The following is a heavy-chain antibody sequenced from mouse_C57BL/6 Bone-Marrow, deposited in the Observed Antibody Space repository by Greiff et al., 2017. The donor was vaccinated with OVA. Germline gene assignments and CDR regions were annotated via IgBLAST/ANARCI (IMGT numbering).Heavy chain of an antibody. J-gene: IGHJ3*01. CDR2: IDPSDSST. Sequence: VQLQQPGAELVMPGASVKLSCKASGYTFPSYWMHWVKQRPGQGLEWIGEIDPSDSSTNYNQKIKGKSTLTVDKSSSTAYMQLSSVTSEDSAGYYCASWGGYDSFAYWGQGTLVTVSA. V-gene: IGHV1-69*01. CDR1: GYTFPSYW. D-gene: IGHD2-2*01. CDR3: ASWGGYDSFAY.